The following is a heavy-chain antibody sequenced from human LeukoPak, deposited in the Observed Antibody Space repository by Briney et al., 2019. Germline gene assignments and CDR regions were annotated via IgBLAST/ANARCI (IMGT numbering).Heavy chain of an antibody. V-gene: IGHV4-59*01. CDR3: ARVRYKFLGGYYFGY. CDR1: GGSISSYY. Sequence: ASETLSLTCTVSGGSISSYYWSWIRQPPGKGLEWIGYIYYSGSTNYNPSLKSRVTISVDTSKNQFSLKLSSVTAADTAVYYCARVRYKFLGGYYFGYWGQGTLVTVSS. J-gene: IGHJ4*02. D-gene: IGHD3-22*01. CDR2: IYYSGST.